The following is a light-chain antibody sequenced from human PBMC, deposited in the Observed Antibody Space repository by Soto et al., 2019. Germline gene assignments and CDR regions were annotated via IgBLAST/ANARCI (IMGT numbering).Light chain of an antibody. CDR2: GAS. CDR3: QRNGSSPRWT. J-gene: IGKJ1*01. Sequence: EIVLTQSPGTLSLSPGERATLSCRASQSVSSSYLAWYQQKPGQAPRLLIYGASSRATVIPDRFSGSGSGTDFTLTISRLEPEDFAVYYCQRNGSSPRWTFGQGTKVEIK. V-gene: IGKV3-20*01. CDR1: QSVSSSY.